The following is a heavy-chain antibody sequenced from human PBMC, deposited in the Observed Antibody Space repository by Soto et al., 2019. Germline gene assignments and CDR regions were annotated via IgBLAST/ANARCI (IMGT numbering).Heavy chain of an antibody. CDR2: IIPIFGTA. CDR1: GGTFSSYG. Sequence: ASVKVSCKASGGTFSSYGISWVRQAPGQGLEWMGGIIPIFGTANYAQKFQGRVTITADESTSTAYMELSSLRSEDTAMYYCASRPQNYYESGSYSHAFDYWGQGTLVTVSS. D-gene: IGHD3-10*01. V-gene: IGHV1-69*13. CDR3: ASRPQNYYESGSYSHAFDY. J-gene: IGHJ4*02.